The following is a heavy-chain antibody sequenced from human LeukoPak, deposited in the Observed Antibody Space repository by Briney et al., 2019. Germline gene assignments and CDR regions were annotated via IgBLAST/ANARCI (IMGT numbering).Heavy chain of an antibody. Sequence: GGSLRLSCAASGFTFSGYSMNWVRQAPGKGLEWVSYISSSGSTIYYADSVKGRFTISRDNAKNSLYLQMNSLRAEDTAVYYCASGYSSSWYDAFDIWGQGTMVTVSS. CDR1: GFTFSGYS. J-gene: IGHJ3*02. D-gene: IGHD6-13*01. CDR2: ISSSGSTI. V-gene: IGHV3-48*01. CDR3: ASGYSSSWYDAFDI.